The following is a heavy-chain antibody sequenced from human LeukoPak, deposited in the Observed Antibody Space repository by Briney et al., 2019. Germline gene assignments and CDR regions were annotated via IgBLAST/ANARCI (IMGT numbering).Heavy chain of an antibody. J-gene: IGHJ6*02. Sequence: GGSLRLSCAASGFTLSSYWMYWVRQAPGKGLVWVSRIKSDGSSTSYADSVKGRFTISRDNAKSTLYLQMDSLRGEDTAVYFCARDQDRSTESYGMDVWGQGTTVTVSS. V-gene: IGHV3-74*01. CDR3: ARDQDRSTESYGMDV. CDR1: GFTLSSYW. D-gene: IGHD2/OR15-2a*01. CDR2: IKSDGSST.